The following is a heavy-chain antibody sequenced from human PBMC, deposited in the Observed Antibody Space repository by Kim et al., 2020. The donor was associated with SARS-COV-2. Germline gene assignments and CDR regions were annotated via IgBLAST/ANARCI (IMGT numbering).Heavy chain of an antibody. V-gene: IGHV3-9*01. CDR3: TKDIGYYYMDV. J-gene: IGHJ6*03. CDR1: GFTFGDYA. CDR2: ITWNSGRI. Sequence: GGSLRLSCAASGFTFGDYAMHWVRRPPGKGLEWVSGITWNSGRIAYADSVKGRFTISRDNAKNSVYLQTNSLRAEDTALYYCTKDIGYYYMDVWGKGTTVTVSS.